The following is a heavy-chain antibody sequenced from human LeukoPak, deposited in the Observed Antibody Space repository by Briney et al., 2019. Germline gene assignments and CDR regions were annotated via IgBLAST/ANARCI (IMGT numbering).Heavy chain of an antibody. D-gene: IGHD1-1*01. CDR2: INGRGDDS. J-gene: IGHJ4*02. Sequence: GGSLRLSCVVSDFTFAVSWVRQAPGKGLEWISTINGRGDDSFHADSVKGWFTISRDTSKNTLYLHMSSLRAADTAMYFCVRMRGPERRHCFDYWCQGALLIVSS. CDR3: VRMRGPERRHCFDY. CDR1: DFTFA. V-gene: IGHV3-23*01.